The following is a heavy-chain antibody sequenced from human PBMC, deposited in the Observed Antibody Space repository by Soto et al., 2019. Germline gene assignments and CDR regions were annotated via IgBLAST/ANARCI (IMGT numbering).Heavy chain of an antibody. J-gene: IGHJ4*02. V-gene: IGHV1-3*01. CDR2: FNAGNGNT. CDR3: AGFSRTFDY. D-gene: IGHD2-2*01. Sequence: GASVKVSCKASGYTFTSYAMHWVRQAPGQRLEWMGWFNAGNGNTKYSQKFQGRVTITRDTSASTAYMELSILRSEDTAVYYCAGFSRTFDYWGQGTLVTVPS. CDR1: GYTFTSYA.